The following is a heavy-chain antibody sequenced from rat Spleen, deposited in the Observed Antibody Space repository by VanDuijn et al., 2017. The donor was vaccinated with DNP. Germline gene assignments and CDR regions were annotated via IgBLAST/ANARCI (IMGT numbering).Heavy chain of an antibody. J-gene: IGHJ2*01. Sequence: EVQLVESGGGLVQPGRSLKLSCAASGFTFSNYWMTWIRQAPGKGLEWVASISPSGGSTYYRDSVKCRFSLSRDNAKSTLYLQVNSLRSEDTAIYYCAKGPNYGGWSDYFDYWGQGVMVTVSS. CDR2: ISPSGGST. D-gene: IGHD1-11*01. CDR1: GFTFSNYW. CDR3: AKGPNYGGWSDYFDY. V-gene: IGHV5-19*01.